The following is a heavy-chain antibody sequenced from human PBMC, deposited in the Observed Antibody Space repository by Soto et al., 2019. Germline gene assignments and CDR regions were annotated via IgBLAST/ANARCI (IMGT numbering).Heavy chain of an antibody. V-gene: IGHV4-30-2*01. CDR3: AREVVAATNWFDP. CDR2: IYHSGST. CDR1: GGSISSGGYS. D-gene: IGHD2-15*01. J-gene: IGHJ5*02. Sequence: TLSLTCAVSGGSISSGGYSWSWIRQPPGKGLEWIGYIYHSGSTYYNPSLKSRVTISVDRSKNQFSLKLSSVTAADTAVYYCAREVVAATNWFDPWGQGTLVTV.